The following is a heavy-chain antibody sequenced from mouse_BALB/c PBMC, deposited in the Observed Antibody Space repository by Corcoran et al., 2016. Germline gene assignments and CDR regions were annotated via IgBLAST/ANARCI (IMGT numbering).Heavy chain of an antibody. D-gene: IGHD1-1*01. CDR1: GYAFTNYL. CDR3: ARHGSSFGYYAMDY. Sequence: AELVRPGTSVKVSCKASGYAFTNYLIEWVKQRPGQGLEWIGVINPGSGGTNYNEKFKGKATLTADKSSSTAYMQLSSLTSDDSAVYFCARHGSSFGYYAMDYWGQGTSVTVSS. V-gene: IGHV1-54*01. J-gene: IGHJ4*01. CDR2: INPGSGGT.